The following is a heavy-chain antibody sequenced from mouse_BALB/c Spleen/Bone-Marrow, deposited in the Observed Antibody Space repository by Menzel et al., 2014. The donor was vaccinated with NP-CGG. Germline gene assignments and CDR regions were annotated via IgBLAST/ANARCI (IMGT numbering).Heavy chain of an antibody. V-gene: IGHV6-6*02. J-gene: IGHJ2*01. CDR2: IKLKSNNYAT. D-gene: IGHD1-1*01. Sequence: VKLMESGGGLVQPGGSMKLSCVASGFTFSNYWMNWVRQSPEKGLEWVAEIKLKSNNYATHYAESVKGRFTISRDDSKSSAYLQMNNLRGEDTGIYYCTRGPQFVITAVPTGIFDYWGQGTTLTVSS. CDR3: TRGPQFVITAVPTGIFDY. CDR1: GFTFSNYW.